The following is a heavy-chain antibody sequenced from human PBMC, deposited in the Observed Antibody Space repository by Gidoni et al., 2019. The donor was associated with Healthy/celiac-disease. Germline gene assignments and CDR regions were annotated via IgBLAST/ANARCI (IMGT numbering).Heavy chain of an antibody. CDR1: GYTITELA. D-gene: IGHD3-10*01. CDR2: FEPEDGET. J-gene: IGHJ4*02. CDR3: ATDLYGSGPHEGYYFDY. V-gene: IGHV1-24*01. Sequence: QVQRVQSGAAGTKPGASVKVSCKVSGYTITELAMHWVRPAPVKGLEWMGGFEPEDGETTYAQKFQGRVTMTEDTATDTAYMELSSLRSEDTAVYYCATDLYGSGPHEGYYFDYWGQGTLVTVSS.